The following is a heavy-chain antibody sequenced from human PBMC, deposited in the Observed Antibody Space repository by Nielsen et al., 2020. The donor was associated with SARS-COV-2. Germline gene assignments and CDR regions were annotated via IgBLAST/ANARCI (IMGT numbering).Heavy chain of an antibody. V-gene: IGHV3-30*04. CDR1: GFSFMTYN. CDR3: ARGAYGDLIYGMDV. J-gene: IGHJ6*02. CDR2: ILHYGGNV. D-gene: IGHD4-17*01. Sequence: GESLKISCTASGFSFMTYNMHWVRQAPGKGLEWVAAILHYGGNVYHADSVKGRFTISRDNSRNTLYLQMNTLRPEDTAVYSCARGAYGDLIYGMDVWGRGTTVTVSS.